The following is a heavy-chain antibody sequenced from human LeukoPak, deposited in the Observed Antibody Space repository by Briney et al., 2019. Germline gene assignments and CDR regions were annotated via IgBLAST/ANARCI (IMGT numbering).Heavy chain of an antibody. CDR3: ARDLNGPKYNWFDP. CDR1: GGTSSSYA. J-gene: IGHJ5*02. CDR2: IIPIFGTA. V-gene: IGHV1-69*06. Sequence: GASVKVSCKASGGTSSSYAISWVRQAPGQGLEWMGGIIPIFGTANYAQKFQGRVTITADKSTSTAYMELSSLRSEDTAVYYCARDLNGPKYNWFDPWGQGTLVTVSS.